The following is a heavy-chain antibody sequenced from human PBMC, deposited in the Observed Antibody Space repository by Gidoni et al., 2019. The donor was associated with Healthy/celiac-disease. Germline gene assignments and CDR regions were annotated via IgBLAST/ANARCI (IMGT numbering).Heavy chain of an antibody. J-gene: IGHJ5*02. CDR3: ARGLSTDP. CDR2: INHSGST. Sequence: QVQLQQWGAGLLKTSETLSLTCAVYGGSFRGYYWSWIRQPPGKGLEWMGEINHSGSTNYNPSLKSRVTISVDTSKNQFSLKLSSVTAADTAVYYCARGLSTDPWGQGTLVTVSS. V-gene: IGHV4-34*01. CDR1: GGSFRGYY.